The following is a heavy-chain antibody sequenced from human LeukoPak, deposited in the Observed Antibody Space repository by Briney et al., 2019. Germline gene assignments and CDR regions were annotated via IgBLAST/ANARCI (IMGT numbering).Heavy chain of an antibody. J-gene: IGHJ4*02. V-gene: IGHV3-23*01. D-gene: IGHD2/OR15-2a*01. Sequence: GGSLRLSCAASGFTFTSYAMSWVRQAPGKGLEWVSSISAATTNAYYADSVQGRFTISRDYSKNTLYLQMNSLRVEDTAVYYCATTSPRYSTTWSYPPDYWGQGTLVTVSS. CDR3: ATTSPRYSTTWSYPPDY. CDR1: GFTFTSYA. CDR2: ISAATTNA.